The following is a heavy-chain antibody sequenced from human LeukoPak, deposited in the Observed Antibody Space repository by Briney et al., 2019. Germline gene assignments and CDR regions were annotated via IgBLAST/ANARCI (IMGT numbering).Heavy chain of an antibody. D-gene: IGHD1-14*01. V-gene: IGHV3-30*04. CDR3: ATEIYLPFDY. Sequence: PGGTLRLSCAASGFTFSSYAMHWVRQAPGKGLEWVAAISYDGSNKYSADSVKGRFTISRDNSKNSLYLQMNTLRAEDTAVYYCATEIYLPFDYWGQGTLVTVSS. CDR1: GFTFSSYA. CDR2: ISYDGSNK. J-gene: IGHJ4*02.